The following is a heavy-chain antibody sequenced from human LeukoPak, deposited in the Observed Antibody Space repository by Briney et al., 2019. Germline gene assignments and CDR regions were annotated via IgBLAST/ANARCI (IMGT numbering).Heavy chain of an antibody. CDR1: GFPFSTYA. Sequence: RGSLRLSCAASGFPFSTYAMSWVRQAPGKGLEWVSSIRGSDGSTYYADSVKGRFAISRDNSKNTLYLQMNSLRAEDTAVYYCAKDVYGDYGGLDYWGQGTLVTVSS. J-gene: IGHJ4*02. CDR2: IRGSDGST. CDR3: AKDVYGDYGGLDY. D-gene: IGHD4-17*01. V-gene: IGHV3-23*01.